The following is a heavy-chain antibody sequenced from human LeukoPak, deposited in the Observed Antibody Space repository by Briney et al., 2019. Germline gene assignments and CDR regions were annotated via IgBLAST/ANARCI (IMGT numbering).Heavy chain of an antibody. J-gene: IGHJ6*03. V-gene: IGHV4-4*07. Sequence: SETLSLTCTVSGGSISSYYWSWIRQPAGKGLEWIGRIYTSGSTNYNPSLKSRVTMSVDTSKNQFSLKLSSVTAADTAVYYCARNRVMTTVTTGYYYYYMDVWGKGTTVTVSS. D-gene: IGHD4-17*01. CDR1: GGSISSYY. CDR2: IYTSGST. CDR3: ARNRVMTTVTTGYYYYYMDV.